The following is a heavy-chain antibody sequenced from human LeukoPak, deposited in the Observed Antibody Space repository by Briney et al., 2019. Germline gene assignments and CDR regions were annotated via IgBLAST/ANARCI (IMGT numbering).Heavy chain of an antibody. J-gene: IGHJ4*02. CDR2: IRYDGSNK. CDR1: GFTFSSYG. V-gene: IGHV3-30*02. CDR3: AKEAGEYNWNDAYYFDY. D-gene: IGHD1-1*01. Sequence: GGSLRLSCAASGFTFSSYGMHWVRQAPGKGLEWVACIRYDGSNKYYADSVKGRFTISRDNSKNTLYLQMNSLRAEDTAVYYCAKEAGEYNWNDAYYFDYWGQGTLVTVSS.